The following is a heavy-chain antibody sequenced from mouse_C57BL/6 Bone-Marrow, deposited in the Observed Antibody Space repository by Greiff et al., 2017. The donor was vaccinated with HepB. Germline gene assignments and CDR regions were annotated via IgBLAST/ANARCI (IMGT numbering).Heavy chain of an antibody. CDR3: ARSARRLSYWYFDV. CDR1: GYTFTDYY. V-gene: IGHV1-26*01. D-gene: IGHD3-1*01. J-gene: IGHJ1*03. Sequence: EVKLQQSGPELVKPGASVKISCKASGYTFTDYYMNWVKQSHGKSLEWIGDINPNNGGTSYNQKFKGKATLTVDKSSSTAYMELRSLTSEDSAVYYCARSARRLSYWYFDVWGTGTTVTVSS. CDR2: INPNNGGT.